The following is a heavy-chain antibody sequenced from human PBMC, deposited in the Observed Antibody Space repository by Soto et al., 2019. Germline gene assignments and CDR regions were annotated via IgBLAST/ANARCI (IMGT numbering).Heavy chain of an antibody. CDR2: ISRSSTGI. CDR3: ARAVTWGLDV. V-gene: IGHV3-48*02. CDR1: GFTFSLYS. Sequence: EVQLVESGGGLVQPGGSLTLSCAASGFTFSLYSMSWVRQAPGKGLGWVSYISRSSTGIHYADSVKGRFTISRDDATNSMPLQMNSLRDGDTAVYYCARAVTWGLDVWGQGTTVSISS. D-gene: IGHD3-10*01. J-gene: IGHJ6*02.